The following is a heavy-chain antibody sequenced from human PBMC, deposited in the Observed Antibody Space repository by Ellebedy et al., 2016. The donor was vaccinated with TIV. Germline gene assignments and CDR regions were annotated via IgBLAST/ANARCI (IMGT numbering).Heavy chain of an antibody. J-gene: IGHJ4*02. V-gene: IGHV4-39*07. CDR1: GGSVSSTTYY. Sequence: SETLSLTCTVSGGSVSSTTYYRGWLRQPPGQGLEWIGSIYYTGTTYNNPSLTSRVTMSLDTSKNQFSLNLIAVTAAESAVYYCSSETAGTTVYYWGQGTLITVSS. CDR3: SSETAGTTVYY. D-gene: IGHD1-1*01. CDR2: IYYTGTT.